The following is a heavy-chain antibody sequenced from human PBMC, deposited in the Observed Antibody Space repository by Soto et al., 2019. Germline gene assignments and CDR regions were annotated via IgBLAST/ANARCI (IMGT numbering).Heavy chain of an antibody. J-gene: IGHJ6*02. CDR1: GFTFSSYG. CDR3: ARAEYYYGSGSYSFDYYYGMDV. V-gene: IGHV3-33*01. CDR2: IWYGGSNK. Sequence: QVQLVESGGGVVQPGRSLRLSCAASGFTFSSYGMHWVRQAPGKGLEWVAVIWYGGSNKYYADSVKGRFTISRDNSKNTLYLQMNSLRAEDTAVYYCARAEYYYGSGSYSFDYYYGMDVWGQGTTVTVSS. D-gene: IGHD3-10*01.